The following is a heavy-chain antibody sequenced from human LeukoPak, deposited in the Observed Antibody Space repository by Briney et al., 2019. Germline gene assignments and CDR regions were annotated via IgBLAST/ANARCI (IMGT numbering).Heavy chain of an antibody. Sequence: GESLKISCKGSGYSFTSYWISWVRQMPGKGLEWMGRVDPSDSYTNYSPSFQGHVTISADKSISTAYLQWSSLKASDTAMYYCARQVYNWFDPWGQGTLVTVPS. D-gene: IGHD1-14*01. J-gene: IGHJ5*02. V-gene: IGHV5-10-1*01. CDR1: GYSFTSYW. CDR3: ARQVYNWFDP. CDR2: VDPSDSYT.